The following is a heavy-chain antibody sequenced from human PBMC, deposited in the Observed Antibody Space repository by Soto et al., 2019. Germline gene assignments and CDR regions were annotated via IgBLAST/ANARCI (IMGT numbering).Heavy chain of an antibody. CDR3: ARDPIVLVPAAIPIGGNWFDP. V-gene: IGHV3-21*01. D-gene: IGHD2-2*01. J-gene: IGHJ5*02. CDR2: ISSSSSYI. CDR1: GFTFSSYS. Sequence: GALRLSCAASGFTFSSYSMNWVRQAPGKGLEWVSSISSSSSYIYYADSVKGRFTISRDNAKNSLYLQMNSLRAEDTAVYYCARDPIVLVPAAIPIGGNWFDPWGQGTLVTVSS.